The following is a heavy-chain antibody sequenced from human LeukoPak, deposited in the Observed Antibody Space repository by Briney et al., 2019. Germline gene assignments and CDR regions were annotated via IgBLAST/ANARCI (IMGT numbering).Heavy chain of an antibody. CDR2: IYGGGST. V-gene: IGHV3-53*01. CDR3: ATWPGGWYGEDS. D-gene: IGHD3-10*01. J-gene: IGHJ4*02. CDR1: GFTVSSNY. Sequence: GGSLRLPCAASGFTVSSNYMSWVRQAPGKGLEWVSVIYGGGSTYYADSVKGRFTISRDTFKNTVNLQMNSLRAEDTAVYYCATWPGGWYGEDSWGQGTLVTVSS.